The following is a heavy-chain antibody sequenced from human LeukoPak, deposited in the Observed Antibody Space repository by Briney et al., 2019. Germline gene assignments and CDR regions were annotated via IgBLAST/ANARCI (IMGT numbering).Heavy chain of an antibody. D-gene: IGHD3-22*01. V-gene: IGHV4-34*01. CDR2: INPSGST. J-gene: IGHJ6*03. CDR1: GGSFSGYH. CDR3: ARGRHDITMIVVVMTSGSYYLDV. Sequence: SETLSLTCAVYGGSFSGYHWTWIRQSPGKGLEWIGDINPSGSTYYNPSLKSRLTISVDTSKNQFSLKLRSVTAADTAVYYCARGRHDITMIVVVMTSGSYYLDVWGKGTTVTVAS.